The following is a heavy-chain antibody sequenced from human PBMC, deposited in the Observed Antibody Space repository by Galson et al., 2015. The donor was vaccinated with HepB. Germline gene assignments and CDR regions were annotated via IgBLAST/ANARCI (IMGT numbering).Heavy chain of an antibody. CDR2: INPNSGGT. D-gene: IGHD3-9*01. CDR1: GYTFTGYY. CDR3: ARATKSRYYDIFYGMDV. Sequence: SCKASGYTFTGYYMHWVRQAPGQGLEWMGWINPNSGGTNYAQKFQGWVTMTRDTSISTAYMELSRLRSDDTAVYYCARATKSRYYDIFYGMDVWGQGTTVTVSS. V-gene: IGHV1-2*04. J-gene: IGHJ6*02.